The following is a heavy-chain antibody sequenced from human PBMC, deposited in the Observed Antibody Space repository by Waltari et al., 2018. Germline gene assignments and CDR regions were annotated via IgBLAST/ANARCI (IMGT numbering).Heavy chain of an antibody. J-gene: IGHJ6*02. D-gene: IGHD2-21*02. CDR3: VRLEDCSGPGGNCYSGDSFALDV. CDR1: GGSSSGYY. CDR2: INHAGNR. V-gene: IGHV4-34*02. Sequence: QVQLQQWGAGLLQPSETLSLTCGVYGGSSSGYYWGWIRQPPGKGLEWIGEINHAGNRNYNPSLRSRVTMLVDTSRSQFSLKLSSMTAADTALYYCVRLEDCSGPGGNCYSGDSFALDVWGQGTTVTVSS.